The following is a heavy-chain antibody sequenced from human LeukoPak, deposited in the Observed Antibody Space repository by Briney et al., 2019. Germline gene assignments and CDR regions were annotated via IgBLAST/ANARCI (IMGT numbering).Heavy chain of an antibody. V-gene: IGHV1-2*04. J-gene: IGHJ5*02. CDR3: ASDLGQMVRGVLSP. Sequence: GASVKVSCKASGYTFTGYYMHWVRQAPGQGLEWMGWINPNSGGTNYAKKFQGWVTMTRDTSISTAYMELSRLRSDDTAVYYCASDLGQMVRGVLSPCGQGTLVTVSS. CDR1: GYTFTGYY. D-gene: IGHD3-10*01. CDR2: INPNSGGT.